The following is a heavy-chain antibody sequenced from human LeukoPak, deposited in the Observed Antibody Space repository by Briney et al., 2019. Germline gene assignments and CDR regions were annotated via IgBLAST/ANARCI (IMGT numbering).Heavy chain of an antibody. D-gene: IGHD6-19*01. CDR3: ARGYSSGWYPAY. CDR2: INAGNGNT. V-gene: IGHV1-3*01. Sequence: ASVKVSCKASGYTFTSYAMHWVRQAPGQRLEWMGWINAGNGNTKYSQKFQGRVTITRDTSASTAYMELSSLRSEDTAAYYCARGYSSGWYPAYWGQGTLVTVSS. J-gene: IGHJ4*02. CDR1: GYTFTSYA.